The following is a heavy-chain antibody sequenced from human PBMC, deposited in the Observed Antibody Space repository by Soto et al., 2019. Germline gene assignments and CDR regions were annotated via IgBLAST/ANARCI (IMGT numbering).Heavy chain of an antibody. CDR3: ARGHTTIFGVGNDAFDI. Sequence: GASVKVSCKTSGYTFTSYGISWVRQAPGQGLEWMGWISAYNGNTNYAQKLQGRVTMTTDTSTSTAYMELRSLRSDDTAVYYCARGHTTIFGVGNDAFDIWGQGTMVTVSS. CDR2: ISAYNGNT. V-gene: IGHV1-18*04. J-gene: IGHJ3*02. CDR1: GYTFTSYG. D-gene: IGHD3-3*01.